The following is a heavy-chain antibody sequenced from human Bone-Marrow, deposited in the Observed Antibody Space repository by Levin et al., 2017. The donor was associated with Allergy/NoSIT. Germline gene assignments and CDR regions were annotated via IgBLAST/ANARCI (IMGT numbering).Heavy chain of an antibody. CDR1: GFILSSYT. CDR3: AKDLREGYSSGSDYFDY. J-gene: IGHJ4*02. Sequence: GGSLRLSCAASGFILSSYTMSWVRQAPGPGLEWVSGVSGNGVSIYYADSVKGRFTISRDNPKNTLYLQMNGLRAEDTAVYYWAKDLREGYSSGSDYFDYWGQGTLVTVSA. CDR2: VSGNGVSI. D-gene: IGHD5-18*01. V-gene: IGHV3-23*01.